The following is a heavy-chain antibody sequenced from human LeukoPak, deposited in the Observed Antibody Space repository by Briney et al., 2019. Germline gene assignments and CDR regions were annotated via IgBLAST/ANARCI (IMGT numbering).Heavy chain of an antibody. J-gene: IGHJ4*02. Sequence: SETLSLTCAVYGGSSSGYYWSWIRQPPGKGLEWIGEINHSGSTNYNPSLKSRVTISVDTSKNQFSLKLSSVTAADTAVYYCARLTPRQLVRGPTQRIDYWGQGTLVTVSS. D-gene: IGHD6-6*01. CDR1: GGSSSGYY. CDR2: INHSGST. CDR3: ARLTPRQLVRGPTQRIDY. V-gene: IGHV4-34*01.